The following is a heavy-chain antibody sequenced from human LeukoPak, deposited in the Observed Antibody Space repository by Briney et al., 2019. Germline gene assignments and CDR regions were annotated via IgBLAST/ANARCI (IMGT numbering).Heavy chain of an antibody. J-gene: IGHJ4*02. D-gene: IGHD3-10*01. CDR2: ISRNGGNT. CDR1: GFTFSTYA. V-gene: IGHV3-64*02. CDR3: ARGFSGSYDY. Sequence: GGSLRLSCAASGFTFSTYAMYWVRQAPGKGLEYVSGISRNGGNTDYADSVKGRLTISRDNSKNTLYLQMGSLRAEDMAVYYCARGFSGSYDYWGQGILVTVS.